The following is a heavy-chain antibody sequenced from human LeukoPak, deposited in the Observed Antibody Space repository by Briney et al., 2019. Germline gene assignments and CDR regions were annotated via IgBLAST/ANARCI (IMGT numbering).Heavy chain of an antibody. V-gene: IGHV3-9*01. CDR1: GFTFDDYA. D-gene: IGHD6-13*01. Sequence: GGSLRLSCAASGFTFDDYAMHWVRQAPGKGLEWVSGISWNSGSIGYADSVKGRFTISRDNAKNSLYQQMNSLRAEDTALYYCAKDIAAAGLAGYFQHWGQGTLVTVSS. J-gene: IGHJ1*01. CDR3: AKDIAAAGLAGYFQH. CDR2: ISWNSGSI.